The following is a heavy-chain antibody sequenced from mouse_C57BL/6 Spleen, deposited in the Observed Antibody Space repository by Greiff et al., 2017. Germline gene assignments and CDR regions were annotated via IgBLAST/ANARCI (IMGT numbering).Heavy chain of an antibody. CDR2: ISYDGSN. J-gene: IGHJ2*01. Sequence: EVKLQESGPGLVKPSQSLSLTCSVTGYSITSGYYWNWIRQFPGNKLEWEGYISYDGSNNYNPSLKNRTSITRDTSKNQFFLKLNSVTTEDTATYYCARGTTVVAGDYWGQGTTLTVSS. V-gene: IGHV3-6*01. D-gene: IGHD1-1*01. CDR3: ARGTTVVAGDY. CDR1: GYSITSGYY.